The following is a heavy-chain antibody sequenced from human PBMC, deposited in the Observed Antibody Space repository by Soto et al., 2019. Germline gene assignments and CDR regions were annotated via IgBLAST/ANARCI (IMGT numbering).Heavy chain of an antibody. CDR2: INAGNGNT. Sequence: GASVKVSCKASGYTFTSYAMHWVRQAPGQRLERMGWINAGNGNTKYSQKFQGRVTITRDTSASTAYMELSSLRSEDTAVYYCARDTEEYYYGSGSFDYWGQGTLVTVSS. CDR3: ARDTEEYYYGSGSFDY. D-gene: IGHD3-10*01. CDR1: GYTFTSYA. V-gene: IGHV1-3*01. J-gene: IGHJ4*02.